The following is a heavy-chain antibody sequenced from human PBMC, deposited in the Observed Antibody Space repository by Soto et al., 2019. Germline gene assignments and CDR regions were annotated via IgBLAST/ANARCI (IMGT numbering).Heavy chain of an antibody. V-gene: IGHV4-4*02. Sequence: QVQLQESGPGLVEPSGTLSLTCAVSGASISNTNWWSWVRQPPGKGLEWIGEIYHSGTTNCDPSLKSRVPISVDKSKNQFSLKLSSVTAADTAVYYCAIPGAGDFDYWGQGTLVTVSS. CDR2: IYHSGTT. CDR3: AIPGAGDFDY. CDR1: GASISNTNW. D-gene: IGHD6-13*01. J-gene: IGHJ4*02.